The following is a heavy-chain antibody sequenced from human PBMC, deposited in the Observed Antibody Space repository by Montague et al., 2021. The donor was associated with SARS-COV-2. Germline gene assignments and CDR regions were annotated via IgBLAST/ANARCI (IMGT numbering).Heavy chain of an antibody. D-gene: IGHD3-10*01. V-gene: IGHV4-39*01. CDR3: ASSYYYGSGTYVYNYYMDV. Sequence: SETLSLTCAVYGGSVSSSPYYWGWIRQPPGRGLEWVGSISYSGRTYFSPSLKSRLTISVDSSENQFSLRLGSVTAADTAVYYCASSYYYGSGTYVYNYYMDVWGKGTTVTVSS. CDR2: ISYSGRT. J-gene: IGHJ6*03. CDR1: GGSVSSSPYY.